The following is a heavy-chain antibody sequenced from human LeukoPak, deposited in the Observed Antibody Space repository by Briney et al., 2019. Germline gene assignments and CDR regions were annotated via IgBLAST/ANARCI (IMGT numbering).Heavy chain of an antibody. CDR2: IYHSGST. V-gene: IGHV4-38-2*02. D-gene: IGHD3-16*02. J-gene: IGHJ3*02. CDR1: GYSISSGYY. Sequence: SETLSLTCAVSGYSISSGYYWGWIRQPPGKGLEWIGSIYHSGSTYYNPSLKSRVTISVDTSKNQISLKLSSVTAADTAVYYCARDGTVIYAFDIWGQGTMVTVSS. CDR3: ARDGTVIYAFDI.